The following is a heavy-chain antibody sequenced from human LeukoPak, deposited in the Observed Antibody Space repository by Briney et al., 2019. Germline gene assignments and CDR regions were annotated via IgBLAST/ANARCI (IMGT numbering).Heavy chain of an antibody. V-gene: IGHV5-51*01. CDR2: IYPGDSDT. CDR1: GYSFTSYW. CDR3: VRRTMVRGVILFDY. J-gene: IGHJ4*02. D-gene: IGHD3-10*01. Sequence: GESLKISCKGSGYSFTSYWIGWVRQMPGKGLEWMGIIYPGDSDTRYSPSFQGQVTISADKSISTAYLQWSSLKAPDTAMYYCVRRTMVRGVILFDYWGQGTLVTVSS.